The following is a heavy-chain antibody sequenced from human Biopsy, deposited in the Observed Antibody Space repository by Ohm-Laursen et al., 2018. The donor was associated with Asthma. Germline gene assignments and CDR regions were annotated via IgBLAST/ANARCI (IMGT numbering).Heavy chain of an antibody. D-gene: IGHD2-15*01. Sequence: GTLSLTCTVSGGSIRSHDWTWIRLPPGKGLEYIGDVSHTGSTNYNPSLKSRVTMSLDTSKNQFSLRLTSVTPADTAVYYCARLADCSGGACYSYGWLDSWGQGTRVTVSS. V-gene: IGHV4-59*11. J-gene: IGHJ5*01. CDR3: ARLADCSGGACYSYGWLDS. CDR2: VSHTGST. CDR1: GGSIRSHD.